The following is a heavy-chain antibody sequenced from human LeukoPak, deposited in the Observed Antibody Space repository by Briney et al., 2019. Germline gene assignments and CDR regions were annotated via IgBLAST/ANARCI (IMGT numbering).Heavy chain of an antibody. CDR3: ARARGYYDSSEYYFDY. Sequence: SVKVSCKASGGTFSSYAISWVRQAPGQGLEWMGRIIPIFGTANYAQKFQGRVTITTDESTSTACMELSSLRSEDTAVYYCARARGYYDSSEYYFDYWGQGTLVTVSS. CDR2: IIPIFGTA. D-gene: IGHD3-22*01. J-gene: IGHJ4*02. V-gene: IGHV1-69*05. CDR1: GGTFSSYA.